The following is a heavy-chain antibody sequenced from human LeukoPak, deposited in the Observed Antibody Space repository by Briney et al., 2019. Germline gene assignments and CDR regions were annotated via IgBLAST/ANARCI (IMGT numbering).Heavy chain of an antibody. CDR3: ARGFEDCSGGSCYFVGADY. Sequence: PGRSLRLSCAASGFTFSSYGMHWVRQAPGKGLEWVAVIWYDGSNKYYADSVKGRFTISRDNSKNTLYLQMNSLRAEDTAVYYCARGFEDCSGGSCYFVGADYWGQGTLVTVSS. J-gene: IGHJ4*02. D-gene: IGHD2-15*01. CDR2: IWYDGSNK. V-gene: IGHV3-33*01. CDR1: GFTFSSYG.